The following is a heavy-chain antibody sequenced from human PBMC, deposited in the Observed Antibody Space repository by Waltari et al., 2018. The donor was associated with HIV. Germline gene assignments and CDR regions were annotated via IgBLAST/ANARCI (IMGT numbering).Heavy chain of an antibody. CDR2: SSSSGSTI. CDR1: GFTFHTYE. CDR3: ASDAYGSGSYYNPDAFDI. Sequence: EVQLVESGGGLVQAGGSLRLSCSASGFTFHTYELKLVRQAPGKGLEWVSYSSSSGSTIYYADSVKGRFTISRDNAKNSLSLQMNSLRAEDTAVYYCASDAYGSGSYYNPDAFDIWGQGTMVTVSS. V-gene: IGHV3-48*03. J-gene: IGHJ3*02. D-gene: IGHD3-10*01.